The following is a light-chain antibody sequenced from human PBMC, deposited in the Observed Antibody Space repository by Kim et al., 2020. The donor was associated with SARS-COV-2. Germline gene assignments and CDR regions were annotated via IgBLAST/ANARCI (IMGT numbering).Light chain of an antibody. CDR1: SRDVGGYDY. CDR3: SSYTSSSSLEV. Sequence: QSITISCTGTSRDVGGYDYVSWYQQHPGKAPKLMIYDVRNRPSGVSNRFSGSKSGNTASLTISGLQVEDEADYYCSSYTSSSSLEVFGGGTKVTVL. V-gene: IGLV2-14*03. J-gene: IGLJ2*01. CDR2: DVR.